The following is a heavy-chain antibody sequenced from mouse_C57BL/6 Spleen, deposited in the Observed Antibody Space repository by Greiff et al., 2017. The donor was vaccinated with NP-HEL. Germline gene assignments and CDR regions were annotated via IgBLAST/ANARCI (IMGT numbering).Heavy chain of an antibody. CDR3: ARRGPLYYYGMGAYAMDY. CDR1: GFTFSDYY. CDR2: ISNGGGST. V-gene: IGHV5-12*01. D-gene: IGHD1-1*01. J-gene: IGHJ4*01. Sequence: EVKLMESGGGLVQPGGSLKLSCAASGFTFSDYYMYWVRQTPEKRLEWVAYISNGGGSTYYPDTVKGRFTISRDNAKNTLYLQMSRLKSEDTAMYYCARRGPLYYYGMGAYAMDYWGQGTSVTVSS.